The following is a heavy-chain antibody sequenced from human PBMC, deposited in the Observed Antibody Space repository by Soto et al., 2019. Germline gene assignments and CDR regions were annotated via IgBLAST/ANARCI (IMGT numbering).Heavy chain of an antibody. CDR1: GYTFTGYY. V-gene: IGHV1-2*04. Sequence: QVQLVQSGAEVKKPGASVKVSCKASGYTFTGYYMHWVRQAPGQGLEWMGWINPNSGGTNYAQKFQGWVTMTRDTSIRAAYMELSRLRTDDTAVYYCARDVRRVMPPNDYYYGMDVWGQGTTVTVSS. J-gene: IGHJ6*02. D-gene: IGHD3-9*01. CDR3: ARDVRRVMPPNDYYYGMDV. CDR2: INPNSGGT.